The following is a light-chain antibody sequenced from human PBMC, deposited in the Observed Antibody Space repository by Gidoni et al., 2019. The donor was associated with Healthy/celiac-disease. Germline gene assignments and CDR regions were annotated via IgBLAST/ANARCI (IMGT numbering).Light chain of an antibody. CDR3: QQSYSTPPT. J-gene: IGKJ2*01. CDR2: TTS. CDR1: QSISSY. Sequence: DIHMTQSPSSLSASVGDRVTITCRASQSISSYLYWFQQKRGKAPKLLIYTTSSLQSGVPSRFSGSGSGTDFTLIISSLQPEDFATYYCQQSYSTPPTFXXXTKLEIK. V-gene: IGKV1-39*01.